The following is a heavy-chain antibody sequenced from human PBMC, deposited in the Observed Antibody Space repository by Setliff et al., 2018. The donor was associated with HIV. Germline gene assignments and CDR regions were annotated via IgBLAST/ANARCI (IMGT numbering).Heavy chain of an antibody. V-gene: IGHV1-2*06. CDR2: INPKSGVA. CDR3: ARAHFLVAMTRNWFDP. Sequence: ASVKVSCKASGYTFTDFYIHWMRQAPGQGLEWMGRINPKSGVANYLKRFKGRVTMTTDTATNTAHMELIRPRFDDTAVYYCARAHFLVAMTRNWFDPWGQGILVTVSS. CDR1: GYTFTDFY. J-gene: IGHJ5*02. D-gene: IGHD5-12*01.